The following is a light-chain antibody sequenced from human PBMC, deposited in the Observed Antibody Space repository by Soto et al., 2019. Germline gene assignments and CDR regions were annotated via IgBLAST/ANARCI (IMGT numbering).Light chain of an antibody. CDR3: QQRSNWPLT. J-gene: IGKJ4*01. V-gene: IGKV1-5*01. CDR1: QNIDTW. Sequence: DIQMTQSPSTLSASVGDSVTITCRASQNIDTWLAWYQQKPGKGHKXLIYAASSLQSGVPSRFSGSGSGTELTITISSLEPEDFEVYYCQQRSNWPLTFGGGTKVDIK. CDR2: AAS.